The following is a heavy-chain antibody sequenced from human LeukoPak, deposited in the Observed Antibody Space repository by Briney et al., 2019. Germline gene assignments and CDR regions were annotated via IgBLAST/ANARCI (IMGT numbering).Heavy chain of an antibody. J-gene: IGHJ4*02. D-gene: IGHD1-26*01. CDR1: GFTFSTYT. CDR2: ISSSSYYI. CDR3: GAAYSGSSPFDL. V-gene: IGHV3-21*01. Sequence: GGSLSHSCTASGFTFSTYTMNWVRQAPGKGLEWVSSISSSSYYIYYADSVKGRFTISRDNAKNSLFLQMNSLRAEDTAVYYCGAAYSGSSPFDLWGRGTLVTVSS.